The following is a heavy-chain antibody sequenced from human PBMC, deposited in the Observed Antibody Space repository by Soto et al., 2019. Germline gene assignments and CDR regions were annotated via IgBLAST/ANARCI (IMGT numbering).Heavy chain of an antibody. CDR1: GGSIRSYY. CDR3: ARGVVPAHKDY. V-gene: IGHV4-59*01. J-gene: IGHJ4*02. CDR2: IYYSGST. D-gene: IGHD2-2*01. Sequence: SESLSLTSTVSGGSIRSYYWSWIRQPPGKGLEWIGYIYYSGSTNYNPSLKSRVTISVDTSKNQFSLKLSSVTAADTAVYYCARGVVPAHKDYWGQGTLVTVS.